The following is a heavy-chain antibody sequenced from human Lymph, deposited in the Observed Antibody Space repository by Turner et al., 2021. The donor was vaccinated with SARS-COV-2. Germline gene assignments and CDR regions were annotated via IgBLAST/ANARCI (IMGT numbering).Heavy chain of an antibody. V-gene: IGHV3-33*01. D-gene: IGHD3-16*01. J-gene: IGHJ4*02. CDR1: EFTFSNSG. CDR3: ARHNGGRLDY. CDR2: IWFDGSNK. Sequence: QVQLVESGGGVVQPGRYLRLPCAASEFTFSNSGMHWVRQAPGKGLEWVAVIWFDGSNKYYADSVKGRFTISRDNSKNTLYLQMNSLRAEDTAVYYCARHNGGRLDYWGQGTLVTVSS.